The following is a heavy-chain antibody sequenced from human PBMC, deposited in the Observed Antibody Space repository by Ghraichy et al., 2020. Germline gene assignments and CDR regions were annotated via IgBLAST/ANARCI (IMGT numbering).Heavy chain of an antibody. CDR2: IGTGYNT. D-gene: IGHD3-10*01. CDR1: GLTFSSYA. Sequence: GGSLRLSCAASGLTFSSYAMSWVRQAPGKGLEWVSAIGTGYNTFFPESVKGRFTLSRDNSKNTLYLQMNSLRAEDTAVYYCAKHISLVRGLTQRSNGMDVWGQGTTVTVSS. CDR3: AKHISLVRGLTQRSNGMDV. J-gene: IGHJ6*02. V-gene: IGHV3-23*01.